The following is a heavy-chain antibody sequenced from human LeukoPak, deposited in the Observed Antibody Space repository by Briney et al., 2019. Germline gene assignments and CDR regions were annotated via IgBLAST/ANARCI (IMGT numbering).Heavy chain of an antibody. CDR2: IYHSGST. V-gene: IGHV4-38-2*02. Sequence: SETLSLTCTVSGYSISNDYYWGWIRQPPGKGLEWIGSIYHSGSTYDNPSLKSRLTISRDTSKNQFSLKLSSVTAADTAVYYCARMKGPFDYWGQGTLVTVSS. J-gene: IGHJ4*02. CDR3: ARMKGPFDY. CDR1: GYSISNDYY.